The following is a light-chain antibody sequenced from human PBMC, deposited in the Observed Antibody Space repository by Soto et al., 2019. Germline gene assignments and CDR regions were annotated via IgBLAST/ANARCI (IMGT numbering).Light chain of an antibody. Sequence: DIQMTHSPSSMSASVGDRVTITCRASQSISSYLNWYQQKPGKAPKLLSYAASSLQSGVPSRFSGSGSGTDFPLTISSLQPEDFATYYCQQSYSTLWTFGQGTKVEIK. V-gene: IGKV1-39*01. CDR1: QSISSY. CDR3: QQSYSTLWT. CDR2: AAS. J-gene: IGKJ1*01.